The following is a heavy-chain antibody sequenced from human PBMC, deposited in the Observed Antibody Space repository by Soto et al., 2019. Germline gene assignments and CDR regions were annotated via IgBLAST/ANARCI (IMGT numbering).Heavy chain of an antibody. CDR1: GFTFSSYW. Sequence: PGGSLRLSCAASGFTFSSYWMSWVRQAPGKGLEWVANIKQDGSEKYYVDSVKGRFTISRDNAKNSLYLQMNSLRAEDTAVYYCARVGDLDDILTGYAEYYFDYWGQGTLVTVSS. CDR2: IKQDGSEK. J-gene: IGHJ4*02. CDR3: ARVGDLDDILTGYAEYYFDY. D-gene: IGHD3-9*01. V-gene: IGHV3-7*02.